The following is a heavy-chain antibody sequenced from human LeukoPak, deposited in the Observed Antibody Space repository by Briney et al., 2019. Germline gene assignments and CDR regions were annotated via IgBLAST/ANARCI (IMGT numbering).Heavy chain of an antibody. J-gene: IGHJ5*02. CDR2: INAGNGNT. CDR3: ARGPNWNDNDWFDP. Sequence: VKVSCKASGYTFTSYGISWVRQAPGQWLEWMGWINAGNGNTKYSQKFQGRVTITRDTSAITAYMELSSLRSEDTAVYYCARGPNWNDNDWFDPWGQGTLVTVSS. CDR1: GYTFTSYG. D-gene: IGHD1-1*01. V-gene: IGHV1-3*01.